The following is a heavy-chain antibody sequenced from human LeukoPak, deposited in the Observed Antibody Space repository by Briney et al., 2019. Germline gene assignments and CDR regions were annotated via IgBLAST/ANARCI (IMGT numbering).Heavy chain of an antibody. D-gene: IGHD3-9*01. CDR2: FYYSGST. Sequence: PSETLSLTCTVSGGSISSSSYYWGWIRQPPGKGLEWIGSFYYSGSTYYNPSLKSRVTISVDTSKNQFSLKLSSVTAADTAVYYCARGRGALRYFGPPGRGGSLGDYWGQGTLVTVSS. CDR1: GGSISSSSYY. CDR3: ARGRGALRYFGPPGRGGSLGDY. V-gene: IGHV4-39*07. J-gene: IGHJ4*02.